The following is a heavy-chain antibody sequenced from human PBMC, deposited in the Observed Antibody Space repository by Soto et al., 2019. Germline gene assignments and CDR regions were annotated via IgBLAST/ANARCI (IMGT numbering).Heavy chain of an antibody. J-gene: IGHJ4*02. Sequence: QVQLVQSGTEVKKPGASVQVSCKASGYSFTTYGFSWLRQAPGQGLEWMGWINAYGTTTDYAQSLQGRVTLTTDTPPSRTYMELRSLRADATGVYSCTRDPGIAEPGRCLGDYWSQGTLVTVSS. V-gene: IGHV1-18*04. CDR3: TRDPGIAEPGRCLGDY. D-gene: IGHD6-19*01. CDR2: INAYGTTT. CDR1: GYSFTTYG.